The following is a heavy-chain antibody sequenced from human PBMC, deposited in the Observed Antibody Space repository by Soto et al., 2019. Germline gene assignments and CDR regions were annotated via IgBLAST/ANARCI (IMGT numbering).Heavy chain of an antibody. V-gene: IGHV3-72*01. J-gene: IGHJ4*02. CDR3: ARIKARHFDY. CDR1: GFTFSDHY. Sequence: GGSLRLSCAASGFTFSDHYMDWVRQAPGKGLEWVGRTRNKANSYTTEYAASVKGRFTISRDDSKNSLYLQMNSLKTEDTAVYYCARIKARHFDYWGQGTLVTVSS. D-gene: IGHD6-6*01. CDR2: TRNKANSYTT.